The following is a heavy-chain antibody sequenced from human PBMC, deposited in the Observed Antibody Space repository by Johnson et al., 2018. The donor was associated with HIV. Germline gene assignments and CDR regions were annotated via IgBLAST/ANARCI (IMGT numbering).Heavy chain of an antibody. CDR3: ARDQWVQVGALLRDAFDI. CDR2: ISYDGSNK. Sequence: QMQLVESGGGVVQPGRSLRLSCAASGFTFSSYGMHWVRQAPGKGLEWVAVISYDGSNKYYADSVKGRFTISRDNSKNTLYLQMNSLRAEDTAVYNCARDQWVQVGALLRDAFDIWGQGTMVTVSS. D-gene: IGHD1-26*01. J-gene: IGHJ3*02. V-gene: IGHV3-30*03. CDR1: GFTFSSYG.